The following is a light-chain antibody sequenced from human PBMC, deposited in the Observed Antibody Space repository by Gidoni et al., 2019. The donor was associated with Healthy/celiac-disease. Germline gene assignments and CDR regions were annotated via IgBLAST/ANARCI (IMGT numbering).Light chain of an antibody. CDR1: QSVLYSSNNKTY. J-gene: IGKJ1*01. CDR2: WAS. Sequence: DIVMTQSPDSLAVSLGERATINCKSSQSVLYSSNNKTYLAWYQQKPGQPPKLLIYWASTRESGVPDRFSGSGSGTDFTLTISSLQAEDVAVYYCQQYYSTPLTFGQGTKVEIK. CDR3: QQYYSTPLT. V-gene: IGKV4-1*01.